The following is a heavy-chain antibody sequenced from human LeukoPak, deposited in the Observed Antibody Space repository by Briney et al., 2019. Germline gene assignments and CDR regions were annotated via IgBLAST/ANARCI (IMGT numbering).Heavy chain of an antibody. V-gene: IGHV3-30*03. Sequence: GGSLRLSCAASGFTFSSYGMHWVRQAPGKGLEWVAVISYDGSNKYYADSVKGRFTISRDNSKNTLYLQMNSLRAEDTAVYYCATDGESHAYWGQGTLVTVSS. D-gene: IGHD2-8*02. J-gene: IGHJ4*02. CDR3: ATDGESHAY. CDR1: GFTFSSYG. CDR2: ISYDGSNK.